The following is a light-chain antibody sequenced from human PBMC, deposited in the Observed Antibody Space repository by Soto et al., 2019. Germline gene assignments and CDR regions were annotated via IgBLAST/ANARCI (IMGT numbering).Light chain of an antibody. Sequence: EIVLTQSPGTLSLSPGERATLFCRTSQSSSNNYLAWYQQKPGQAPRLLIYGASNRATGIPDRFTGSASGTDFTLTISRLEPEDSAVYYCQQYGNSRTFGQGTKVEIK. J-gene: IGKJ1*01. CDR1: QSSSNNY. CDR2: GAS. V-gene: IGKV3-20*01. CDR3: QQYGNSRT.